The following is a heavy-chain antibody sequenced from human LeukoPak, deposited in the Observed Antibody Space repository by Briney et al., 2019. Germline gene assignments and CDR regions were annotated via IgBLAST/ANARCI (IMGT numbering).Heavy chain of an antibody. CDR2: INAGNGNT. V-gene: IGHV1-3*01. J-gene: IGHJ4*02. CDR3: ASLGRSSSSSDY. Sequence: GASVTVSCTASGYTFTSYAMHWVRQAPGQRLEWMGWINAGNGNTKYSQKFQGRVTITRDTSASTAYMELSSLRSEDTAVYYCASLGRSSSSSDYWGQGTLVTVSS. D-gene: IGHD6-6*01. CDR1: GYTFTSYA.